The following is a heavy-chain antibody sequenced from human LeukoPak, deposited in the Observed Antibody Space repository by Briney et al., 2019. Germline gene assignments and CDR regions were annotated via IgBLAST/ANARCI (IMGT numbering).Heavy chain of an antibody. CDR3: ARDGTTGGGAFDI. J-gene: IGHJ3*02. CDR1: GFTFSSYW. CDR2: IKQDGSEK. V-gene: IGHV3-7*01. Sequence: GGSLRLSCAASGFTFSSYWMSWVRQAPGKGLEWVANIKQDGSEKYYMDSVKGRFTVSRDNAKNSLYLQMNSLRAEDTAVYYCARDGTTGGGAFDIWGQGTMVTVSS. D-gene: IGHD2/OR15-2a*01.